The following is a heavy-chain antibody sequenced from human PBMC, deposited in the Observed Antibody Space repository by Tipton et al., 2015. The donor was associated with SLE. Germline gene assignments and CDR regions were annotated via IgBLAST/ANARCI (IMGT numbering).Heavy chain of an antibody. D-gene: IGHD4-17*01. J-gene: IGHJ2*01. CDR3: ARAVTTGLYWYSDF. CDR2: ISTYNGNT. CDR1: AYTFTTYS. Sequence: QLVQSGAEVKNPGASVKVSCKASAYTFTTYSISWVRQAPGQGLEWMGWISTYNGNTNYAQKLQGRVTMTTDTSTSTAYMELRSLRSDDTAVYYCARAVTTGLYWYSDFWGRGTLVTVSS. V-gene: IGHV1-18*01.